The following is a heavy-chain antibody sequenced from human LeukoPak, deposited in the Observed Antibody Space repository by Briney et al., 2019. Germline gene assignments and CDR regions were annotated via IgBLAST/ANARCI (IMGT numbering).Heavy chain of an antibody. CDR1: GFTFSSYA. Sequence: GGSLRLSCAASGFTFSSYAMSWVRQAPGKGLERVSAISGSGGSTYYADSVKGRFTISRDNSKNTLYLQMNSLRAEDTAVYYCAKDPTRSFIVGATVRSSNWGQGTLVTVSS. V-gene: IGHV3-23*01. J-gene: IGHJ4*02. CDR2: ISGSGGST. D-gene: IGHD1-26*01. CDR3: AKDPTRSFIVGATVRSSN.